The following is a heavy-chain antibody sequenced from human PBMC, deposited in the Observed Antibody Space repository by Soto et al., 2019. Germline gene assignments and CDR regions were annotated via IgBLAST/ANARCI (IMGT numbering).Heavy chain of an antibody. D-gene: IGHD6-19*01. V-gene: IGHV2-5*02. Sequence: QITLKESGPTLVKPTQTLTLTCTFSGFSLSSTRMAVGWIRQPPGKALEWLALIYWDDDKRYSPFLKSRPTTXXXTXXTQVVLTMSTMDPVDTARYYCAHIVVAGLGYYFDYWGQGTLVTVSS. CDR1: GFSLSSTRMA. CDR3: AHIVVAGLGYYFDY. CDR2: IYWDDDK. J-gene: IGHJ4*02.